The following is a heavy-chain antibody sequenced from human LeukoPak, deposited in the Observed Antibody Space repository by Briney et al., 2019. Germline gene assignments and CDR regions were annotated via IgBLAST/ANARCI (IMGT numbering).Heavy chain of an antibody. CDR3: ATDRAQLATLRGTLDI. D-gene: IGHD6-6*01. CDR2: FDPEDGET. V-gene: IGHV1-24*01. Sequence: ASVKVSCKVSGYTLTELSMHWVRQAPGKGLEWMGDFDPEDGETIYAQKFQGRVTMTEDTSTDTDYMELSSLRSEDTAVYYCATDRAQLATLRGTLDIWGQGTMVTVSS. J-gene: IGHJ3*02. CDR1: GYTLTELS.